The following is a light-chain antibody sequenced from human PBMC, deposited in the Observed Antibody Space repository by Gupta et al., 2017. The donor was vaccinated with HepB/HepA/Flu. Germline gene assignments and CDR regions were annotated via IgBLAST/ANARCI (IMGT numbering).Light chain of an antibody. CDR3: QLDTYPVA. V-gene: IGKV1-5*03. J-gene: IGKJ4*01. CDR2: KAT. CDR1: QTISRW. Sequence: DIQVTQFPASLSASVGDRVTISCRASQTISRWMAWYQQKPGQAPTLLVYKATLLAPGVPSRFSGSGSGTDYTFTITDVQPEDFATYYCQLDTYPVAFGGGTK.